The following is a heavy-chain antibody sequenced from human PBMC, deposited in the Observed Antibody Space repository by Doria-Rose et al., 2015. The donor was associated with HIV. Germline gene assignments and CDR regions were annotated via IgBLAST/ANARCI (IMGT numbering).Heavy chain of an antibody. V-gene: IGHV4-34*01. CDR1: GGSFSGYY. CDR2: IHHSGST. CDR3: ARGLLRGGWNDVDYYYGMDV. J-gene: IGHJ6*02. D-gene: IGHD1-1*01. Sequence: QVQLQQWDAGLVKPSETLSLTCAVFGGSFSGYYWSWIRQPPGQGLEWIGAIHHSGSTNYKTSLKSRVTISLDTSKNLFSLKLSSVTAADTAVYYCARGLLRGGWNDVDYYYGMDVWGQGTTVTVSS.